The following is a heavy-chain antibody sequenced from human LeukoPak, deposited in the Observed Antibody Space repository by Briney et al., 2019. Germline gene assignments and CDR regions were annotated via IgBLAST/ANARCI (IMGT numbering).Heavy chain of an antibody. J-gene: IGHJ4*02. CDR3: ATTRGSSFDY. CDR1: GFTFSSYE. CDR2: ISSSGSTI. Sequence: GGSLRLSCAASGFTFSSYEMNWVRQAPGKGLEWVSYISSSGSTIYYADSVKGRFTISRDNAKNTLYLQMNSLRVEDTAMYYCATTRGSSFDYWGQGTLVTVSS. D-gene: IGHD1-26*01. V-gene: IGHV3-48*03.